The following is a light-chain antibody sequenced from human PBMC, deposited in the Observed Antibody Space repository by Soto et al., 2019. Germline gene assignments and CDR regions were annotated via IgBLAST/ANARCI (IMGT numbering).Light chain of an antibody. CDR2: AAS. Sequence: DIQMTQSPSSLSASVGDRVTITCRASQGISNYLAWYQQKPGKVPRLLIYAASTLQSGVPSRFSGSGSGTDFTITISSLQPEYVAIYCCEKYGDAPWTFGQGTRVEIK. CDR3: EKYGDAPWT. J-gene: IGKJ1*01. V-gene: IGKV1-27*01. CDR1: QGISNY.